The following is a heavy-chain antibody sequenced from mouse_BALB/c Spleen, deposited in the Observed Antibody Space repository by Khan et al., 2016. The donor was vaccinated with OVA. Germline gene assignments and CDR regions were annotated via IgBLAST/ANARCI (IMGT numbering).Heavy chain of an antibody. J-gene: IGHJ3*01. CDR1: GYTFTDYY. CDR2: IYPGNVNT. Sequence: QVQLKQSGPELVKPGASVRISCKASGYTFTDYYINWMKQRPGQGLEWIGWIYPGNVNTKYNEKFKDKAILTADKSSSTAYMQLSSLTSEDSAVYFCAREGYYGNSRAWFAYGGQGTLVTVST. V-gene: IGHV1S56*01. CDR3: AREGYYGNSRAWFAY. D-gene: IGHD2-1*01.